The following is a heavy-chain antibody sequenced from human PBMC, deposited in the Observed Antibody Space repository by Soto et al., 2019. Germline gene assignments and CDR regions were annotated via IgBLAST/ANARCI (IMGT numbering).Heavy chain of an antibody. CDR1: GFTFSSYG. J-gene: IGHJ6*02. CDR2: ISYDGSNK. Sequence: GGSLRLSCAASGFTFSSYGVHWVRQAPGKGLEWVAVISYDGSNKYYADSVKGRFTISRDNSKNTLYLQMNSLRAEDTAVYYCASGVVPAAHYYYGMDVWGQGTTVTVSS. D-gene: IGHD2-2*01. CDR3: ASGVVPAAHYYYGMDV. V-gene: IGHV3-30*03.